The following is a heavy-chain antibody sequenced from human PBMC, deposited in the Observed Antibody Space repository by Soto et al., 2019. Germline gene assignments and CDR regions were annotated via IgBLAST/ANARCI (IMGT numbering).Heavy chain of an antibody. CDR2: VYYSGST. J-gene: IGHJ4*02. D-gene: IGHD2-15*01. CDR1: GGSIRSYY. Sequence: PSETLSLTCTVSGGSIRSYYWSWIRQPPGKGLEWIGYVYYSGSTNYNPSLKSRITLSVDTSKNQFSLKLGSVTAADTAVYYCARHDIVAATAVFDYWGQGALVTVSS. CDR3: ARHDIVAATAVFDY. V-gene: IGHV4-59*08.